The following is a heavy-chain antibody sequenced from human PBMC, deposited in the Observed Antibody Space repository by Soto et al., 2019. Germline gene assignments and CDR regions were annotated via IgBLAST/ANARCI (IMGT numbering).Heavy chain of an antibody. V-gene: IGHV1-18*01. CDR3: ARDLVVVAQRYNWFDP. J-gene: IGHJ5*02. Sequence: ASVKVSCKASGYTFTSYGISWVRQAPGQGLEWMGWISAYNGNTNYAQKLQGRVTMTTDTSTSTAYMELRSLRSDDTAVYYCARDLVVVAQRYNWFDPWAQGTLVPVSS. D-gene: IGHD2-15*01. CDR2: ISAYNGNT. CDR1: GYTFTSYG.